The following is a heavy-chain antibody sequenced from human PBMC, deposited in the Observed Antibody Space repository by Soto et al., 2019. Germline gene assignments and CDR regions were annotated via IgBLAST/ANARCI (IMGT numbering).Heavy chain of an antibody. Sequence: GESLKISCKGPGYSFTIYWIVWVRQMPGKGREWMAIIYPGDSDTRYSPSFQGQVTISAEKSISTAYLQWSSLKASDGDMYYCERTGKELLIWFGDSPPPNWFDPWGQGTLVTVSS. V-gene: IGHV5-51*01. J-gene: IGHJ5*02. CDR3: ERTGKELLIWFGDSPPPNWFDP. CDR2: IYPGDSDT. D-gene: IGHD3-10*01. CDR1: GYSFTIYW.